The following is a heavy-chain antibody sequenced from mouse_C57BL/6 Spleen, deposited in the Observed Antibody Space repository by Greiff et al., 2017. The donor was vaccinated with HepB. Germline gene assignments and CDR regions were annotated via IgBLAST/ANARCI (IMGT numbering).Heavy chain of an antibody. CDR2: INPSSGYT. V-gene: IGHV1-4*01. CDR1: GYTFTSYT. D-gene: IGHD2-2*01. J-gene: IGHJ4*01. Sequence: VQLQQSGAELARPGASVKMSCKASGYTFTSYTMHWVKQRPGQGLEWIGYINPSSGYTKYNQKFKDKATLTADKSSSTAYMQLSSLASEDSAVYYCARSAMVTKAMGYWGQGTSVTVSS. CDR3: ARSAMVTKAMGY.